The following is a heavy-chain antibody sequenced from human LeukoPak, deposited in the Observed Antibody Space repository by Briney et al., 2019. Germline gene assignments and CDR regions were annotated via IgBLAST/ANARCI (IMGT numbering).Heavy chain of an antibody. CDR1: GFTFSSYA. D-gene: IGHD3-22*01. CDR3: AKKAGYYYDSSGYYYEVDY. Sequence: GGSLRLSCAAPGFTFSSYAMSWVRQAPGKGLEWVSAISGSGGSTYYADSVKGRFTISRDNSKNTLYLQMNSLRAEDTAVCYCAKKAGYYYDSSGYYYEVDYWGQGTLVTVSS. CDR2: ISGSGGST. V-gene: IGHV3-23*01. J-gene: IGHJ4*02.